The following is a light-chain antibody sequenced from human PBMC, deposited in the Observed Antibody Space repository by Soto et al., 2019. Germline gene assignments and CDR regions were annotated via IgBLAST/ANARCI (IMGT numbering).Light chain of an antibody. CDR1: SSNIGSNF. Sequence: QSVLTQPPSASGTPGQRVTISCSGSSSNIGSNFVYWYQHLPGTAPKLLIVGGTIRPSGVPDRFSASTSGTSASLAITGLQAEDEGDYYCQSYDSTLSARYVFGTGTKLTVL. CDR3: QSYDSTLSARYV. CDR2: GGT. V-gene: IGLV1-40*01. J-gene: IGLJ1*01.